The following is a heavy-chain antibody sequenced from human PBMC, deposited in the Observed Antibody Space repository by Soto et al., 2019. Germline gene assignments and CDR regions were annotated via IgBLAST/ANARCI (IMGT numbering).Heavy chain of an antibody. J-gene: IGHJ4*02. D-gene: IGHD3-3*01. Sequence: QVQLVQSGAEVKKPGSSVKVSCKASGGSFGNSAINWVRQTPGQGLEWLGGFIPVYRTLNYAQKFQGGVTITADESTGTAYRTLSSLASDDTAVYYCATGVIWIGYFTVDSWGQGTRVTVSS. V-gene: IGHV1-69*01. CDR1: GGSFGNSA. CDR2: FIPVYRTL. CDR3: ATGVIWIGYFTVDS.